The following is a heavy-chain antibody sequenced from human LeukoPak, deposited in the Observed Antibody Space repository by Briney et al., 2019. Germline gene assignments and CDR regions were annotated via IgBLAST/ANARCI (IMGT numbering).Heavy chain of an antibody. CDR1: GFTFSSYG. J-gene: IGHJ4*02. V-gene: IGHV3-33*01. D-gene: IGHD5-24*01. Sequence: PGGSLRLSCAASGFTFSSYGMHWVRQAPGKGLEWVAVIWYDGSNKYYADSVKGRFTISRDNSKNTLYLQMNSLRAEDTAVYYCARAPEGMATTDFDYWGQGTLVTVSP. CDR3: ARAPEGMATTDFDY. CDR2: IWYDGSNK.